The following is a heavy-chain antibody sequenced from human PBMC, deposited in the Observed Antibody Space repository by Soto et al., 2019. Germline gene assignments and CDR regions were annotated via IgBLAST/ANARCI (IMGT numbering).Heavy chain of an antibody. Sequence: QVQLVESGGGVVQPGRSLRLSCAASGFTFSSYAMPWVRQAPGKGLEWVAVISYDGSNKYYADSVKGRFTISRDNSKNTLYLQMNSLRAEDTAVYYCARGGSGWYKDGMDVWGQGTTVTVSS. CDR1: GFTFSSYA. D-gene: IGHD6-19*01. CDR3: ARGGSGWYKDGMDV. CDR2: ISYDGSNK. V-gene: IGHV3-30-3*01. J-gene: IGHJ6*02.